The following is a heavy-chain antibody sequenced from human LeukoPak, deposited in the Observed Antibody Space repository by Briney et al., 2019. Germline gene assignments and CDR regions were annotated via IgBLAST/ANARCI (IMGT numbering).Heavy chain of an antibody. CDR1: GFTFDDYA. CDR3: ARRYSSSELDY. J-gene: IGHJ4*02. V-gene: IGHV3-9*01. D-gene: IGHD6-6*01. Sequence: GGSLRLSCAASGFTFDDYAMHWVRQAPGKGLEWVSGIRWNIGSISYADSVKGRLTISRDNAKNSLYLQRNSLRAEDTAVYYCARRYSSSELDYWGQGTLVTVSS. CDR2: IRWNIGSI.